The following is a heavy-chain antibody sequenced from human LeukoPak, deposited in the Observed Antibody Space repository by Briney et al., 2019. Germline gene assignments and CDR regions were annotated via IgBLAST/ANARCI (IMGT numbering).Heavy chain of an antibody. D-gene: IGHD6-13*01. J-gene: IGHJ6*03. CDR2: IYHSGST. Sequence: PSETLSLTCTVSGYSISSGYYWGWIRQPPGKGLEWIGSIYHSGSTYYNPSLKSRVTISVDTSKNQFSLKLSSVTAADTAVYYCARINSGKKGYYYYYMDVWGKGTTVTVSS. CDR3: ARINSGKKGYYYYYMDV. CDR1: GYSISSGYY. V-gene: IGHV4-38-2*02.